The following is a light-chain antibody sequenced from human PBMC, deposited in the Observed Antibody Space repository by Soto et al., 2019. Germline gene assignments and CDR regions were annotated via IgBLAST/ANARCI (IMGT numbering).Light chain of an antibody. J-gene: IGKJ5*01. Sequence: EIVLTPSPDTLSLSPVDRATLSWRASQSVGHMFLAWFQQKPGQAPRLLIYDVSIRASGVPARFSGTGSETDFTLTISGLQSEDSAVYFCQQYNNWPYSFGQGTRLEIK. CDR1: QSVGHMF. CDR2: DVS. CDR3: QQYNNWPYS. V-gene: IGKV3-15*01.